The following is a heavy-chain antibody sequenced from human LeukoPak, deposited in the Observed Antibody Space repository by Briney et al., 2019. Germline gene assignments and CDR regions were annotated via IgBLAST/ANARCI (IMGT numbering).Heavy chain of an antibody. CDR3: ARLGSLGLSGYDSRTEDY. J-gene: IGHJ4*02. CDR1: GYTLTELS. D-gene: IGHD5-12*01. V-gene: IGHV1-2*02. Sequence: ASVKVSCKVSGYTLTELSMHWVRQAPGQGLEWMGWINPNSGGTNYAQKFQGRVTMTRDTSISTAYMELSRLRSDDTAVYYCARLGSLGLSGYDSRTEDYWGQGTLVTVSS. CDR2: INPNSGGT.